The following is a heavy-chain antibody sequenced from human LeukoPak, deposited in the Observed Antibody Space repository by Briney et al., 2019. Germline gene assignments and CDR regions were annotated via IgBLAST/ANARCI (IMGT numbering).Heavy chain of an antibody. CDR1: GYTFTSHD. D-gene: IGHD7-27*01. V-gene: IGHV1-8*01. CDR3: VRTPPNWGFDY. Sequence: GASVKVSCKASGYTFTSHDINWVRQATGQGLEWMGWMSPNSGDTGYAQKFQGRVTMTSDSSISTAYMELSSLRSEDTAIYYCVRTPPNWGFDYWGQGTLVTVHS. J-gene: IGHJ4*02. CDR2: MSPNSGDT.